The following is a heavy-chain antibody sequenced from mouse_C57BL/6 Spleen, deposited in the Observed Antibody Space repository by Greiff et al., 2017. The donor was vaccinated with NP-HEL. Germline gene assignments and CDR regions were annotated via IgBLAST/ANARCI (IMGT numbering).Heavy chain of an antibody. CDR3: ARDTLYYDYDDVLYAMDY. CDR1: GFTFSSYA. Sequence: EVHLVESGGGLVKPGGSLKLSCAASGFTFSSYAMSWVRQTPEKRLEWVATISDGGSYTYYPDNVKGRFTISRDNAKNNLFLQMSHLKSEDTAMYYCARDTLYYDYDDVLYAMDYWGQGTSVTVSS. J-gene: IGHJ4*01. D-gene: IGHD2-4*01. V-gene: IGHV5-4*01. CDR2: ISDGGSYT.